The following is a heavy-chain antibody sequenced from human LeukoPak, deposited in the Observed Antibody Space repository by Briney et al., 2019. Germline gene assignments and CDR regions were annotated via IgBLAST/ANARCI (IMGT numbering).Heavy chain of an antibody. Sequence: GASVKVSCKASGGTFSSYAISWVRQAPGRGLEWMGRIIPILGIANYAQKFQGRVTITADKSTSTAYMELSSLRSEDTAVYYCAREEQLVLSGWFDPWGQGTLVTVSS. CDR3: AREEQLVLSGWFDP. V-gene: IGHV1-69*04. CDR1: GGTFSSYA. J-gene: IGHJ5*02. D-gene: IGHD6-13*01. CDR2: IIPILGIA.